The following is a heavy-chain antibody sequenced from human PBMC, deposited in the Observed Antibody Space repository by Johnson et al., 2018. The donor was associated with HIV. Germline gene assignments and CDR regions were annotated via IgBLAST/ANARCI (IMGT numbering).Heavy chain of an antibody. D-gene: IGHD1-26*01. CDR3: ARSYSRWDDVFDI. Sequence: QLVESGGGLVQPGGSLRLSCAASGFTFSSYAMHWVRQAPGKGLEWVSYITSSGTTIYHVDSVKGRFTISMDNAKNSLYLQSNSLRAEDTAVYYCARSYSRWDDVFDIWGQGTMVTVSS. CDR2: ITSSGTTI. CDR1: GFTFSSYA. V-gene: IGHV3-48*03. J-gene: IGHJ3*02.